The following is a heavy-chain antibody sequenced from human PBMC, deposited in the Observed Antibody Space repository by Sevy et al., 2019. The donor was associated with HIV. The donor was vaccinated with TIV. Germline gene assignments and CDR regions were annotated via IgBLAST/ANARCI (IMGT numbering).Heavy chain of an antibody. V-gene: IGHV1-69*13. CDR1: GGTFSSYA. CDR2: IIPIFGTA. J-gene: IGHJ6*02. CDR3: AGARYGCSGGSCYSGYYYYGMDV. Sequence: ASVKVSCKASGGTFSSYAISWVRQAPGQGLEWMGGIIPIFGTANYAQKFQGRVTITADESTSTAYMELSSLRFEDTAVYYGAGARYGCSGGSCYSGYYYYGMDVWGQGTPVTVSS. D-gene: IGHD2-15*01.